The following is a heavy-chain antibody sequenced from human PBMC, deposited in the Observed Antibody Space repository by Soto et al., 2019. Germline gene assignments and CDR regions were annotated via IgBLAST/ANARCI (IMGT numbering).Heavy chain of an antibody. Sequence: QVHLVQSGAEVKTPGSSVKVSCKSSGGTFNTFFMTWVRQVPGQGLEWMGGILPVFHTPNYAEKFKDRVTIIADESTTTVYMELSGLTSEDTAVYFCARAVGGPYSSVFNYWGQGTLVTVSS. CDR2: ILPVFHTP. CDR3: ARAVGGPYSSVFNY. J-gene: IGHJ4*02. V-gene: IGHV1-69*01. CDR1: GGTFNTFF. D-gene: IGHD3-22*01.